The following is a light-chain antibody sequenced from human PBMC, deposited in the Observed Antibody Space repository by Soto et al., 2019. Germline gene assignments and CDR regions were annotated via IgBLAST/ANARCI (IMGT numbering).Light chain of an antibody. CDR2: DDN. V-gene: IGLV1-51*01. J-gene: IGLJ2*01. Sequence: QSVLTQPPSVSAAPGQKVTISCSGSYSNIGDNPVSWYHHVPGTAPTLLIYDDNKRPSGIPDRFSGSKSGASATLDITGLQTGDEADYYCGTWDNSLSGGVFGGGTKLTVL. CDR3: GTWDNSLSGGV. CDR1: YSNIGDNP.